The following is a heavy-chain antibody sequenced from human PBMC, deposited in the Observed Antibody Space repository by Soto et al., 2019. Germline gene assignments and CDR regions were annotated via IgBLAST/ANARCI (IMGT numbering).Heavy chain of an antibody. J-gene: IGHJ4*02. D-gene: IGHD6-19*01. CDR3: ARAPIVVAGDYYFDY. V-gene: IGHV4-34*01. Sequence: PSETLSLTCAVYGGSFSGYYWSWIRQPPGKGLEWIGEINHSGSTNYNPSLKSRVTISVDTSKNQFSLKVSSVTAADTAVYYCARAPIVVAGDYYFDYWGQGTLVTVSS. CDR1: GGSFSGYY. CDR2: INHSGST.